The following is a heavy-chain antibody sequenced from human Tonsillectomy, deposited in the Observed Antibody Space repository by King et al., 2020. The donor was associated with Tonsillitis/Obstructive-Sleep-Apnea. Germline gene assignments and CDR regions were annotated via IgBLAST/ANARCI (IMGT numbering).Heavy chain of an antibody. Sequence: VQLVESGGGLVQPGGSLRLSCAASGFTFSSYAMSWVRQAPGKGLEWVSAISGSGGSTYYADSLKGLFTISRDNSKNTLYLQKNSLRAEDTAVYYCAKDRASGLTSDAFDIWGQGTMVTVSS. J-gene: IGHJ3*02. D-gene: IGHD5-12*01. CDR3: AKDRASGLTSDAFDI. V-gene: IGHV3-23*04. CDR1: GFTFSSYA. CDR2: ISGSGGST.